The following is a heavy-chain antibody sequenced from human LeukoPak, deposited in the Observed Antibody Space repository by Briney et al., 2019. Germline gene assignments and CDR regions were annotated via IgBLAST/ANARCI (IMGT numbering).Heavy chain of an antibody. CDR3: ARGVVSSPYYFDD. D-gene: IGHD3-22*01. Sequence: GSLRLSCAASGITVSTTYMSWVRQAPGKGLEWIAEINHSGSTNYNPSLKSRVAISVDTSKNQFSLNLSSVTAADTAVYYCARGVVSSPYYFDDWGQGTLVTVSS. J-gene: IGHJ4*02. V-gene: IGHV4-34*01. CDR2: INHSGST. CDR1: GITVSTTY.